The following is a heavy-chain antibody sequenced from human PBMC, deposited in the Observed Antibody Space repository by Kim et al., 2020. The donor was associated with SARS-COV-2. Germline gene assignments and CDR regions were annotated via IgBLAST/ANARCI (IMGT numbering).Heavy chain of an antibody. CDR3: ARASIAAAGSFDY. Sequence: SNPSLKSRVTISVDTSKNQFSLKLSSVTAADTAVYYCARASIAAAGSFDYWGQGTLVTVSS. V-gene: IGHV4-31*02. D-gene: IGHD6-13*01. J-gene: IGHJ4*02.